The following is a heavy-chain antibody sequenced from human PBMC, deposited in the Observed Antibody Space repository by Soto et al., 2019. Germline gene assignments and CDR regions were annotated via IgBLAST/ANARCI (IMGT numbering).Heavy chain of an antibody. CDR1: GFTFSSYS. CDR3: ARDPTVTTTVNPSWFDP. CDR2: ISSSSSYI. V-gene: IGHV3-21*01. Sequence: GGSLRLSCAASGFTFSSYSMNWVRQAPGKWLEWVSSISSSSSYIYYADSVKGRFTISRDNAKNSLYLQMNSLRAEDTAVYYCARDPTVTTTVNPSWFDPWGQGXLVTVSS. D-gene: IGHD4-4*01. J-gene: IGHJ5*02.